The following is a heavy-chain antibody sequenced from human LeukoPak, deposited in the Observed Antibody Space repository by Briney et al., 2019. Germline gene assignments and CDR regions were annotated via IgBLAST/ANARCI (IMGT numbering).Heavy chain of an antibody. CDR1: GFTFSSYG. CDR2: ISYDESNK. J-gene: IGHJ4*02. Sequence: GGSLRLSCAASGFTFSSYGMHWVRQAPGKGLEWVAVISYDESNKYYADSVKGRFTISRDNSKNTLYLQMNSLRPEDAAAYYCARERSYGSGSYDYWGQGTLVTVSS. V-gene: IGHV3-30*19. D-gene: IGHD3-10*01. CDR3: ARERSYGSGSYDY.